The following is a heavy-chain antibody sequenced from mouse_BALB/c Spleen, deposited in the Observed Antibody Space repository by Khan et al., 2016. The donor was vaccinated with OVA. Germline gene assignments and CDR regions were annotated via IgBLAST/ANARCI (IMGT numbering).Heavy chain of an antibody. Sequence: QVQLKQSGAELAKPGASVKMSCKASGYTFSTYWIHWVQQRPGKGLEWIGYINPSSGYTYYTQTFNDQATFTTDKSSSTAYMQLSSLTSEDSAVYYCARDRIDYWGQGTTVTVSS. CDR1: GYTFSTYW. J-gene: IGHJ2*01. CDR3: ARDRIDY. CDR2: INPSSGYT. V-gene: IGHV1-7*01.